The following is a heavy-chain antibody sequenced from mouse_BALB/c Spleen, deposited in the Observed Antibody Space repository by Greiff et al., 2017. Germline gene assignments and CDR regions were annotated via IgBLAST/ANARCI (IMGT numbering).Heavy chain of an antibody. J-gene: IGHJ3*01. CDR3: ARLDGGFAY. Sequence: VQLQQSGAELVKPGASVKLSCKASGYTFTSYWMHWVKQRPGQGLEWIGEINPSNGRTNYNEKFKSKATLTVDKSSSTAYMQLSSLTSEDSAVYYCARLDGGFAYWGQGTLVTVSA. V-gene: IGHV1S81*02. D-gene: IGHD2-3*01. CDR2: INPSNGRT. CDR1: GYTFTSYW.